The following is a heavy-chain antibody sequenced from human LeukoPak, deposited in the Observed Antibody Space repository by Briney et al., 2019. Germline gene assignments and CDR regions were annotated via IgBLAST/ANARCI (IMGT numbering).Heavy chain of an antibody. D-gene: IGHD3-22*01. CDR1: GDSMGSYY. J-gene: IGHJ6*03. Sequence: PSETLSLTCTVSGDSMGSYYWNWLRQPAGKGLEWIGRIRSDGTTYNNPSLESAVTMSVDTSNNNFSLRLSSVTAADTAVYYCARSTGFYTTYYMDVWGKGTTVTVSS. CDR3: ARSTGFYTTYYMDV. V-gene: IGHV4-4*07. CDR2: IRSDGTT.